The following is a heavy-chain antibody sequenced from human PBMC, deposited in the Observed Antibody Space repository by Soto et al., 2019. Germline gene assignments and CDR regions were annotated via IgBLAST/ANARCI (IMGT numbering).Heavy chain of an antibody. V-gene: IGHV3-30-3*01. CDR2: ISYDGSNK. CDR3: ARTHSNFDY. CDR1: GFTFSSYA. J-gene: IGHJ4*02. D-gene: IGHD4-4*01. Sequence: QVQLVESGGGVVQPGRSLRLSCAASGFTFSSYAMHWVRQAPGKGLEWVAVISYDGSNKYYADSVKGRFTISRDNSKNTLYLQMNSLRAEDTAVYYCARTHSNFDYWGQGTLVTVSS.